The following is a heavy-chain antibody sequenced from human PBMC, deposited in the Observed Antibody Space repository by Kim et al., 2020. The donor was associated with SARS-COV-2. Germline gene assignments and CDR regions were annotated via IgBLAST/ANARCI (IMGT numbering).Heavy chain of an antibody. CDR1: GFTFSSYG. J-gene: IGHJ4*02. CDR2: ISYDGSNK. CDR3: AKESKIQTYCGGDCYSAFDY. D-gene: IGHD2-21*02. V-gene: IGHV3-30*18. Sequence: GGSLRLSCAASGFTFSSYGMHWVRQAPGKGLEWVAVISYDGSNKYYADSVKGRFTISRDNSKNTLYLQMNSLRAEDTAVYYCAKESKIQTYCGGDCYSAFDYWGQGTLVTVSS.